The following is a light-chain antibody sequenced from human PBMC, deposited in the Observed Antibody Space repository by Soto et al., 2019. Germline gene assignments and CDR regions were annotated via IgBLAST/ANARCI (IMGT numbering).Light chain of an antibody. V-gene: IGLV1-47*02. CDR2: GNT. Sequence: QSVLSQPPSASGTPGQRVTISCSGSSSNIGRNYIYWYQQLPGTAPKLLIYGNTQRPSGVPDRFSGSKSGTSVSLAISGLRSEDEADYYCAAWDDSLRGYVFGTGTKATV. J-gene: IGLJ1*01. CDR1: SSNIGRNY. CDR3: AAWDDSLRGYV.